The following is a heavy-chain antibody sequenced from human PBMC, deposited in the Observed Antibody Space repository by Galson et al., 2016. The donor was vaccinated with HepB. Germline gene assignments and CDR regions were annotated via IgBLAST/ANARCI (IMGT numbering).Heavy chain of an antibody. D-gene: IGHD1-7*01. J-gene: IGHJ4*01. CDR1: GFAFYSFD. V-gene: IGHV3-23*01. Sequence: SLRLSCAVSGFAFYSFDMSWVRQAPGKGLEWVSGITGSGQSTFYAESVKGRFAISRDNSKNTLYLQIEDLRVDDTAVYYWTKVATIPGTGTYWGQGTLVAVSS. CDR3: TKVATIPGTGTY. CDR2: ITGSGQST.